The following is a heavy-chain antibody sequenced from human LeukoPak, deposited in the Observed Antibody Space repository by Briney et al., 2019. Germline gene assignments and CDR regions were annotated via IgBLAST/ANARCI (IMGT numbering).Heavy chain of an antibody. CDR2: IYPGDSDT. D-gene: IGHD5-12*01. Sequence: GESLKISCKGSGYSFTSYWIGWVRQMPGKGLEWMGIIYPGDSDTRYSPSFQGQVTISADKSISTAYLQWSSLKASDTAMYYCARQIEIVATEFDIWGQGTMVTVSS. J-gene: IGHJ3*02. CDR3: ARQIEIVATEFDI. CDR1: GYSFTSYW. V-gene: IGHV5-51*01.